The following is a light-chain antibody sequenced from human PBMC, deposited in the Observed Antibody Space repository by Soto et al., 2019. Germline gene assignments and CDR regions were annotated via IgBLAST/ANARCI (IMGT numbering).Light chain of an antibody. J-gene: IGKJ4*01. V-gene: IGKV3-15*01. CDR2: SAS. CDR1: QSVSSN. CDR3: QQYNNWPLT. Sequence: EIIMTQSPATLSVSPGERATLSCRASQSVSSNLSWYQQKSGQAPRLLIYSASTRATGIPARFSGSGSGTEVTLTISSLQSEDFAVYYCQQYNNWPLTFGGGTKVEIK.